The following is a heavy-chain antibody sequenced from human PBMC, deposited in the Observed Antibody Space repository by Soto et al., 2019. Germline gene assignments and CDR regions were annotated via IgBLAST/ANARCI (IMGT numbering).Heavy chain of an antibody. CDR1: GFTFSSYG. CDR2: ISYDGNNI. V-gene: IGHV3-30*18. D-gene: IGHD7-27*01. CDR3: AKGGEFDY. Sequence: PGGSLRLSCAGSGFTFSSYGMHWVRQAPGKGLEWMALISYDGNNIYYADSVKGRFTISRDNSKNTLYLQMNSLRTEDTAVYYCAKGGEFDYWGQGTLVTVSS. J-gene: IGHJ4*02.